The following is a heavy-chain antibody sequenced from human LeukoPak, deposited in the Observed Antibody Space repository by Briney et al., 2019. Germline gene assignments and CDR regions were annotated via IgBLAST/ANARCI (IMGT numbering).Heavy chain of an antibody. Sequence: GGSLRLSCAASGFTFSSYAVSWVRQAPGKGLEWVSAISDSGGSTYYADSVKGRFTISRDNAKNSLYLQMNSLRAEDTAVYYCASILGYCSSTSCHGLNWFDPWGQGTLVTVSS. CDR2: ISDSGGST. D-gene: IGHD2-2*01. CDR1: GFTFSSYA. CDR3: ASILGYCSSTSCHGLNWFDP. J-gene: IGHJ5*02. V-gene: IGHV3-23*01.